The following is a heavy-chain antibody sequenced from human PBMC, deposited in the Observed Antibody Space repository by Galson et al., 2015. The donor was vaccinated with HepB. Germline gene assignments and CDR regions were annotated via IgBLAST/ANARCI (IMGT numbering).Heavy chain of an antibody. CDR1: GYTFTSYY. Sequence: SVKVSCKASGYTFTSYYMHWVRQAPVQGLEWMGIINPSGGSTSYAQRFQGRVTMTRDTSTSTVYMELSSLRSEDTAVYYCARDLDSESFLPDAMSVDYWGQGTLVTVSS. V-gene: IGHV1-46*01. CDR3: ARDLDSESFLPDAMSVDY. D-gene: IGHD1-14*01. J-gene: IGHJ4*02. CDR2: INPSGGST.